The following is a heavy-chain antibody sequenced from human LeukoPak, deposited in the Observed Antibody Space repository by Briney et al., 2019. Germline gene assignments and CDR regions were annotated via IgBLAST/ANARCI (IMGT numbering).Heavy chain of an antibody. D-gene: IGHD4-23*01. CDR1: GFTFSSYG. CDR3: AREGYGGTSDAFDI. Sequence: GGSLRLSCAASGFTFSSYGMHWVRQAPGKGLEWVAVISYDGSNKYYADSVKGRFTISRDNAKNSLYLQMNSLRAEDTAIYYCAREGYGGTSDAFDIWGQGTMVTVSS. J-gene: IGHJ3*02. V-gene: IGHV3-30*03. CDR2: ISYDGSNK.